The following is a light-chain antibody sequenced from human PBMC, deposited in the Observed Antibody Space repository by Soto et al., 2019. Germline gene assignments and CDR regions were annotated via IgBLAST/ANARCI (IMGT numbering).Light chain of an antibody. Sequence: QSALTQPRSVSGSPGQSITISCTGTSSDVAAYNFVSWYQQHPGEVPKLMIYEVIKRPSGISDRFSGSKSGNTASLTISGLQAEDEADYYCSAYTHSNTVIFGGGTKLTVL. V-gene: IGLV2-14*03. CDR2: EVI. CDR1: SSDVAAYNF. CDR3: SAYTHSNTVI. J-gene: IGLJ2*01.